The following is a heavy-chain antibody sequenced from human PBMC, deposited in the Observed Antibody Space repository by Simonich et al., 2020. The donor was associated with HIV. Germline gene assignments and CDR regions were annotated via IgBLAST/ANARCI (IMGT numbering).Heavy chain of an antibody. Sequence: EVQLVESGGGLVQPGRSLRLSCAASGFTFDDYAMPWVRKAPGKGLEWLSGISWNSGSIGDADSVKGRFTISRDNAKNSLYLQMNSLRAEDTALYYCAKDKGAYYGSGSPVYWGQGTLVTVSS. CDR1: GFTFDDYA. CDR2: ISWNSGSI. V-gene: IGHV3-9*01. D-gene: IGHD3-10*01. J-gene: IGHJ4*02. CDR3: AKDKGAYYGSGSPVY.